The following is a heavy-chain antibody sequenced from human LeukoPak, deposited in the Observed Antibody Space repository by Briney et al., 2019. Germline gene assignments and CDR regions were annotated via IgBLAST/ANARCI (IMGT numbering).Heavy chain of an antibody. Sequence: GASVKVSCKAPGYTFTGYYMHWVRQAPGQGLEWMGIINPSGGSTSYAQKFQSRVTMTRDTSTGTVYMELSSLRSEDTAVYYRARLLYDSSGYYYLDYWGQGTLVTVSS. J-gene: IGHJ4*02. CDR2: INPSGGST. CDR3: ARLLYDSSGYYYLDY. V-gene: IGHV1-46*01. D-gene: IGHD3-22*01. CDR1: GYTFTGYY.